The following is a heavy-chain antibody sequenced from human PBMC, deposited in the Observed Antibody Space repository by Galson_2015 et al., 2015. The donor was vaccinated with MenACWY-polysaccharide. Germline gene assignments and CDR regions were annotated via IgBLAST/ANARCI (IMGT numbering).Heavy chain of an antibody. CDR2: ISSGSGTI. CDR3: ARAAWLDV. V-gene: IGHV3-48*01. D-gene: IGHD2-15*01. J-gene: IGHJ6*02. Sequence: SLRLSCAASGFTFSGYNMNWVRQAPGKGLEWVSCISSGSGTIYYADSVKGRFTISRDNAKNSLYLQMNSLRAEDTAVYYCARAAWLDVWGQGTTVTVSS. CDR1: GFTFSGYN.